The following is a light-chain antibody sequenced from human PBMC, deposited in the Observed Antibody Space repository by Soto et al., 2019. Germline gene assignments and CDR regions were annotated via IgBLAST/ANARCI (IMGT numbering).Light chain of an antibody. CDR3: QQYNTFLPYT. CDR2: QAS. Sequence: DIQMTQSPSALSASVGDRVTITCRASQSVTNWLAWYQQKPGKAPKVLIYQASNLQSGVPSRFCGSGSGTEFTPTIDSRQPDDDAAYYCQQYNTFLPYTFGQGTKLEIK. CDR1: QSVTNW. J-gene: IGKJ2*01. V-gene: IGKV1-5*03.